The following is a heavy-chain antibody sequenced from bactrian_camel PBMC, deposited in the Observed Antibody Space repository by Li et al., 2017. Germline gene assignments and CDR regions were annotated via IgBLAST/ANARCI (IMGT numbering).Heavy chain of an antibody. CDR3: TKGVCDD. CDR2: MYGDGSNL. CDR1: GFPFSIYF. Sequence: HVQLVESGGGLVRPGGSLRLSCAASGFPFSIYFMMWVRQAPGKGLEWVSSMYGDGSNLYYANSVKGRFTISRDNAKNTVYLQMNSLKSEDTAAYYCTKGVCDDLGQGTQVTVS. V-gene: IGHV3-2*01. J-gene: IGHJ4*01.